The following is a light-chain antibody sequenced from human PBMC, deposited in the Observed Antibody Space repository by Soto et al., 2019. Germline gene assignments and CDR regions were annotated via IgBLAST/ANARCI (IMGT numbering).Light chain of an antibody. CDR2: AAS. V-gene: IGKV1-8*01. CDR3: QQYDVDSGT. CDR1: QGISSY. Sequence: AIRMTQSPSSLSASTGDRVAITFRASQGISSYLAWYQQKPGKAPKLLIYAASTLQSGVPSRFSGSGSGTEFTLTISSLQPDDFATYYCQQYDVDSGTFGQGTKVDIK. J-gene: IGKJ1*01.